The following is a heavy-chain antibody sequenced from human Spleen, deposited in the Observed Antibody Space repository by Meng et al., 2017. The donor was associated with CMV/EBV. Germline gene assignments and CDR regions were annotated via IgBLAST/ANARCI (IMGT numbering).Heavy chain of an antibody. V-gene: IGHV1-18*01. D-gene: IGHD3-3*01. CDR2: INADNGKT. CDR3: AGDVRFWSGYYTSN. Sequence: ASVKVSCKASGYTFPNYAITWVRQAPGQGLEWMGWINADNGKTNYAQKLQGRVTMTTDTSTSTAYMELRSLRSDDTAVYYCAGDVRFWSGYYTSNWGQGTLVTVSS. J-gene: IGHJ4*02. CDR1: GYTFPNYA.